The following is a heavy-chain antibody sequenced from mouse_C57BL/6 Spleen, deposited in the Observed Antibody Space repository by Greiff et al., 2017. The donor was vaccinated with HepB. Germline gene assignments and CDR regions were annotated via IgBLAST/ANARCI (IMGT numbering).Heavy chain of an antibody. V-gene: IGHV1-64*01. Sequence: VQLQQPGAELVKPGASVKLSCKASGYTFTSYWMHWVKQRPGQGLEWIGMIHPNSGSTNYNEKFKSKATLTVDKSSSTAYMQLSSLTSEDSAVYYCARSRGYYGSSYESYAMDYWGQGTSVTVSS. CDR2: IHPNSGST. CDR3: ARSRGYYGSSYESYAMDY. D-gene: IGHD1-1*01. CDR1: GYTFTSYW. J-gene: IGHJ4*01.